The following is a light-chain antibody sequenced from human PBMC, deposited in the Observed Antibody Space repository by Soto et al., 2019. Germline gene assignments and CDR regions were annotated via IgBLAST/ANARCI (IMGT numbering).Light chain of an antibody. CDR1: NIGSKS. CDR2: DDR. CDR3: QVWDSSSDHVV. Sequence: SYELTQPPSVSVAPGQTARITCGGNNIGSKSVHWYQQKPGQAPVLVVYDDRDRPSGIPERFSGSNSGNTATLTISRVEAGDEADYYCQVWDSSSDHVVFGGGTKRTVL. V-gene: IGLV3-21*02. J-gene: IGLJ2*01.